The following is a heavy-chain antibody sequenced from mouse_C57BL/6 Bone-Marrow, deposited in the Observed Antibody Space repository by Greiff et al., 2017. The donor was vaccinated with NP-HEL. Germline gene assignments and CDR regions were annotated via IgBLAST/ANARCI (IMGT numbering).Heavy chain of an antibody. Sequence: QVQLKQPGAELVKPGASVKLSCKASGYTFTSYWMHWVKQRPGQGLEWIGMIHPNSGSTNYNEKFKSKATLTVDKSSSTAYMQLSSLTSEDSAVYYCASRYGSSLYWYFDVWGTGTTVTVSS. V-gene: IGHV1-64*01. CDR3: ASRYGSSLYWYFDV. CDR1: GYTFTSYW. D-gene: IGHD1-1*01. J-gene: IGHJ1*03. CDR2: IHPNSGST.